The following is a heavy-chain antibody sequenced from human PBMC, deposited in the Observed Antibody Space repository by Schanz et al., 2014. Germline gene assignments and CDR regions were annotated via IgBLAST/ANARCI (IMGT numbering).Heavy chain of an antibody. D-gene: IGHD6-19*01. V-gene: IGHV3-23*01. CDR2: ITRQGTT. J-gene: IGHJ4*02. CDR3: AKDHPSSGWPAFDV. CDR1: GFTFSTYA. Sequence: VQLLQSGGALVQPGGSLRLSCSASGFTFSTYAMNWVRQAPGRGLEWVSGITRQGTTYYGDFVRGRFSISRDLSSNTLYLQMNSLRADDSAIYYCAKDHPSSGWPAFDVWGQGTQVTVSS.